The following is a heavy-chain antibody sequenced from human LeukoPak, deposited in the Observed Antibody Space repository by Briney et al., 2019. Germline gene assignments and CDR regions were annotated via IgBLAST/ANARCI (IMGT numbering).Heavy chain of an antibody. D-gene: IGHD5-12*01. Sequence: PGGSLRLSCAASGFTFSSYAMSWVRQAPGKGLEWVSAISGSGGSTYYADSVKGRFTISRDNSKNTLYLQMDSLGAEDTAVDYCAKDRGFRGYDLTDYWGQGTLVTVSS. V-gene: IGHV3-23*01. CDR1: GFTFSSYA. CDR3: AKDRGFRGYDLTDY. CDR2: ISGSGGST. J-gene: IGHJ4*02.